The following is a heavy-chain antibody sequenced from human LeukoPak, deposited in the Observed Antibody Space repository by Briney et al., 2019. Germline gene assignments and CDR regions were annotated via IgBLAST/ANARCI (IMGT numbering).Heavy chain of an antibody. J-gene: IGHJ5*02. CDR3: AKCDYYDFWGGSES. CDR2: ISWNSGSI. V-gene: IGHV3-9*01. Sequence: GGSLRLSCAASGFTFDDYAVHWVRQAPGKGLEWVSGISWNSGSIGYADSVKGRFTISRDNSKNTLYLQMNSLRAEDTAVYYCAKCDYYDFWGGSESWGQGTLVTVSS. CDR1: GFTFDDYA. D-gene: IGHD3-3*01.